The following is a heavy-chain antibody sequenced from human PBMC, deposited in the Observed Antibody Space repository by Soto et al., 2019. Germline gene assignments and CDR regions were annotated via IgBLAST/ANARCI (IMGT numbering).Heavy chain of an antibody. CDR3: ARSIVVVPAESGFDY. CDR1: GYTFTSYD. Sequence: ASVKVSCKASGYTFTSYDINWVRQATGQGLEWMGWMNPNSGDTGYAQKFQGRVTMTRDTSISTAYMELSSLRSEDTAVYYCARSIVVVPAESGFDYWGQGTLVTVSS. D-gene: IGHD2-2*01. CDR2: MNPNSGDT. J-gene: IGHJ4*02. V-gene: IGHV1-8*01.